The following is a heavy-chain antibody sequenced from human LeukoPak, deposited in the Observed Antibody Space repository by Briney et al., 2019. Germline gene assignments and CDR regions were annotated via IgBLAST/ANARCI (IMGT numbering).Heavy chain of an antibody. CDR1: GYTFTSYA. Sequence: GASVKVSCKASGYTFTSYAMNWVRQAPGQGLEWMGWINTNTGNPTYAQGFTGRFVFSLDTSVSTAYLQISSLKPEDTAVYYCARDITLSDFWSNYYEYMDVWGKGTTVTVSS. D-gene: IGHD3-3*01. CDR3: ARDITLSDFWSNYYEYMDV. V-gene: IGHV7-4-1*02. CDR2: INTNTGNP. J-gene: IGHJ6*04.